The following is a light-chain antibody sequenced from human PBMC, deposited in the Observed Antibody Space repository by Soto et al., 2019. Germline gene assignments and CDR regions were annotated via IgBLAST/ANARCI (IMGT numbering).Light chain of an antibody. CDR2: SAS. V-gene: IGKV3-11*01. J-gene: IGKJ4*01. CDR1: QSVRND. CDR3: QQRNNWPPT. Sequence: EIVLTQSPATLFLSPGERATLSCRASQSVRNDLVWYHQKRGQAPRLLIYSASNRAAGIPPRFSASGSGTDFTLTISSLEPEYFAVYYCQQRNNWPPTFGGGTKVEMK.